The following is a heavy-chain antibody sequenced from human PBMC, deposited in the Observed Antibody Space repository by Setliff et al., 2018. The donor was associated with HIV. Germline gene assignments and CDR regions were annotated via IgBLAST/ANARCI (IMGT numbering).Heavy chain of an antibody. CDR2: VDYSGST. Sequence: SETLSLTCTVSGGSISTNNFFWGWLRQPPGKGLEWIGTVDYSGSTNYTPSLKSRVTISVDTSNSHFSLRLTSVTAADTAVYYCNIYYYYYMDVWGKGTTVTVSS. V-gene: IGHV4-39*01. CDR1: GGSISTNNFF. CDR3: NIYYYYYMDV. J-gene: IGHJ6*03.